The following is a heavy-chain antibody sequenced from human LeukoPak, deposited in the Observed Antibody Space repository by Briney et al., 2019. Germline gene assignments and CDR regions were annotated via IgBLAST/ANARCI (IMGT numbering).Heavy chain of an antibody. CDR3: ARHNSGTYYYYMDV. V-gene: IGHV4-59*08. J-gene: IGHJ6*03. CDR1: GGSIGNDY. CDR2: LYYSGST. D-gene: IGHD6-19*01. Sequence: SETLSLTCSVSGGSIGNDYWSWIRQSPGKGLEWIGYLYYSGSTDYNPSLKSRVTISVDTSRNQLSLKLSSVTAADTAVYYCARHNSGTYYYYMDVWGKGTTVTVSS.